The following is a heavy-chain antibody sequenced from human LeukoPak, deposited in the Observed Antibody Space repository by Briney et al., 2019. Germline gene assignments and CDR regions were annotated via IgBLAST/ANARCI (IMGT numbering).Heavy chain of an antibody. V-gene: IGHV3-9*01. CDR3: AKDGAIFGVPITRGGMDV. D-gene: IGHD3-3*01. CDR1: GFKFDEYA. CDR2: ITWNSGSV. J-gene: IGHJ6*02. Sequence: PGGSLRLSCAASGFKFDEYAMHWVRHVPGQGLEWVSGITWNSGSVGYADSVRGRFTISRDNAKNSLYLQMNSLRPEDTALYYCAKDGAIFGVPITRGGMDVWGQGTTVTVSS.